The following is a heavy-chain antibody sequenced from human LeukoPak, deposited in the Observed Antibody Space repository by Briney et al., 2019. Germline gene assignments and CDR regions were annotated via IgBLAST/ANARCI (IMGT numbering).Heavy chain of an antibody. V-gene: IGHV4-61*09. CDR3: ARVRCSGGSCPYYYYYYYMDV. CDR1: GGSISSGSYD. CDR2: LYTSGSM. J-gene: IGHJ6*03. D-gene: IGHD2-15*01. Sequence: SETLSLTCTVSGGSISSGSYDWYWIRQPAGKGLEWIGHLYTSGSMSYNPSLKSRVTISVDTSKNQFSLKLRFVTAADTAVYYCARVRCSGGSCPYYYYYYYMDVWGKGTTVTVSS.